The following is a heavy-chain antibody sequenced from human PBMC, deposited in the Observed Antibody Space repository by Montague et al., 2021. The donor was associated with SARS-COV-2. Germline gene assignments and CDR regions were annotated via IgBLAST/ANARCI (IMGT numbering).Heavy chain of an antibody. V-gene: IGHV3-23*01. Sequence: RLSCAASGFTFSSYAMSWVRQAPGKGLEWVSAISGSGGSTYYADSVKGRFTISRDNSKNTLYLQMNSLRAEDTAVYYCAKGGERITMIVVVITLADFDYWGQGTLVTVSS. CDR1: GFTFSSYA. D-gene: IGHD3-22*01. CDR3: AKGGERITMIVVVITLADFDY. J-gene: IGHJ4*02. CDR2: ISGSGGST.